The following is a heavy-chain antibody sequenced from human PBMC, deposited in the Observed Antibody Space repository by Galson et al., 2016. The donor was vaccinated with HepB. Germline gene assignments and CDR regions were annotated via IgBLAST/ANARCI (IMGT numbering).Heavy chain of an antibody. V-gene: IGHV4-61*02. D-gene: IGHD6-19*01. CDR3: ASTVAVPDFYFDY. Sequence: TLSLTCSVAGGSISRSPYYWGWIRQPAGKALEWIGRVYASGSSHYNPSLKSRVTMSVDTSKSQFYLSLTSVTAADTAVYYCASTVAVPDFYFDYWGQGTLVTVSS. CDR2: VYASGSS. CDR1: GGSISRSPYY. J-gene: IGHJ4*02.